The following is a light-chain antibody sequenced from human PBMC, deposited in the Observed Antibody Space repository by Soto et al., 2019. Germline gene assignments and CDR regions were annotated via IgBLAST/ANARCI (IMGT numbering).Light chain of an antibody. CDR2: GAS. J-gene: IGKJ1*01. Sequence: ETVMTQAPATLSVSPGERATLSCRAIRSISSYLAWYQQKPGQPPRLLIYGASTRATGIPARFSGSGSGTEFTLTISSLKSEDFALYYCQQYNNWPPWTFGQGTKVDIK. CDR3: QQYNNWPPWT. CDR1: RSISSY. V-gene: IGKV3-15*01.